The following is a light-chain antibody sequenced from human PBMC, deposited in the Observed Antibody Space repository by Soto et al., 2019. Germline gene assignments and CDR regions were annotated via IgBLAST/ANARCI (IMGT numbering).Light chain of an antibody. CDR2: KGT. CDR1: SDDVGAYNS. J-gene: IGLJ1*01. Sequence: QSALAQPASVSGSPGQSITISCTGTSDDVGAYNSVSWYQQLPHKAPQVILYKGTQRPSGVSSLFSGSTSGNAASLTISGLQADDEADYFCCSSAPESTYVFGTGTKVTVL. V-gene: IGLV2-23*01. CDR3: CSSAPESTYV.